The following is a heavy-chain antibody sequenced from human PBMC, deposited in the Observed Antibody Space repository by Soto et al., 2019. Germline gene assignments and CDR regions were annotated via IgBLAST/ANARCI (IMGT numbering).Heavy chain of an antibody. V-gene: IGHV1-3*01. CDR1: GYTFTRYT. Sequence: SVKGSCKASGYTFTRYTMNWVRQAPVQRLEWMGWINPDNGNTKSSQKFQDRVIITRDTSASTAYMDLSSLRSEDTAVYYCARGIATGQLDPWGQGTLVTVSS. CDR3: ARGIATGQLDP. D-gene: IGHD2-15*01. J-gene: IGHJ5*02. CDR2: INPDNGNT.